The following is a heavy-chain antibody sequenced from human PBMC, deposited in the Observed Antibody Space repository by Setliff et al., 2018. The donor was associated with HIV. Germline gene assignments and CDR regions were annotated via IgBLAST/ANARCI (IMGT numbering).Heavy chain of an antibody. V-gene: IGHV4-4*08. J-gene: IGHJ6*03. CDR3: VRASHMTPGNLLHSTGPYYSYYMDV. CDR1: GGSISGYY. Sequence: SETLSLTCTVSGGSISGYYWSWIRQSPGKGLEWIGYIYTSGSTKYNPSLKSRVAIWMDTSKNQFSLRLTSVAAADTASYYCVRASHMTPGNLLHSTGPYYSYYMDVWGRGTTVTVSS. CDR2: IYTSGST. D-gene: IGHD4-4*01.